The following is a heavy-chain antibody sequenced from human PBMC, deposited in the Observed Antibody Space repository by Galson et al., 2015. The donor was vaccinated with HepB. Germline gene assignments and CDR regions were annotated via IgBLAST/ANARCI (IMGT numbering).Heavy chain of an antibody. CDR2: IKEDGSEK. Sequence: SLRLSCAASGFTFSGHWMTWVRQGPGKGLEWVANIKEDGSEKYYADSVKGRFTISRDNAKNSLSLQMNSLRAEDTAVYYCARPNNWALMKRYWYFDLWGRGTLVTVSS. CDR3: ARPNNWALMKRYWYFDL. J-gene: IGHJ2*01. CDR1: GFTFSGHW. V-gene: IGHV3-7*03. D-gene: IGHD2/OR15-2a*01.